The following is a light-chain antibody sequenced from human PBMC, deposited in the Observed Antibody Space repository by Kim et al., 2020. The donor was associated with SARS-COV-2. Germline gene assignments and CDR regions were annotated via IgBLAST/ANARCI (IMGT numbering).Light chain of an antibody. CDR1: QSLVHGDGNTY. CDR2: KVS. V-gene: IGKV2-30*02. CDR3: KQGYNLRPT. J-gene: IGKJ4*01. Sequence: DVVMTQSPLSLAVTLGQPASISCRSSQSLVHGDGNTYLNWFQQRPGQSPRRLIYKVSTRDSGAPDRFSGSGSGTDFTLKINRVQAEDVGTYYCKQGYNLRPTFGGGTKVDIK.